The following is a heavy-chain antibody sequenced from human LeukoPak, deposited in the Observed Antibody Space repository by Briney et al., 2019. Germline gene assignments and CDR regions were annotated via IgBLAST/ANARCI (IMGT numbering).Heavy chain of an antibody. J-gene: IGHJ3*02. CDR1: GFTLTGYG. CDR3: ARDGLASIGLDM. Sequence: QPGRSLILSCAASGFTLTGYGMHWVRQAPGKGLEWVAVIWYDGNNKYYADSVKGRFTISRDTSKNTLYLQMNSLRGEDTAIYYCARDGLASIGLDMWGQGTVVTVSS. CDR2: IWYDGNNK. D-gene: IGHD6-13*01. V-gene: IGHV3-33*01.